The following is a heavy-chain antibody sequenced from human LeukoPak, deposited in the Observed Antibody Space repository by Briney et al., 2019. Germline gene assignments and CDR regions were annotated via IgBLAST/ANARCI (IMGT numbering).Heavy chain of an antibody. Sequence: PSETLSLTCTVSGGSISSYYWSWIRQPPGKGLERIGYIYYSGSTNYNPSLKSRVTISVDTSKNQFSLKLSSVTAADTAVYYCARDRSGWYFDAFDIWGQGTMVTVSS. V-gene: IGHV4-59*01. CDR2: IYYSGST. D-gene: IGHD6-19*01. J-gene: IGHJ3*02. CDR3: ARDRSGWYFDAFDI. CDR1: GGSISSYY.